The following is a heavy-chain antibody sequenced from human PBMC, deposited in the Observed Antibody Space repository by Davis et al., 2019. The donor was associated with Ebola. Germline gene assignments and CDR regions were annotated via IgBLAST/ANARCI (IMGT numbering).Heavy chain of an antibody. J-gene: IGHJ4*02. CDR3: ARDLGQRRAPLDS. D-gene: IGHD3-16*01. Sequence: GESLKISCAASGFTVSSSYMSWVRQAPGKGLECVSVIYSGGTTYYADSVKGRFTISRDNSKNTLYLQMNSLRAEDTAVYYCARDLGQRRAPLDSWGQGTPVTVSS. CDR2: IYSGGTT. V-gene: IGHV3-53*01. CDR1: GFTVSSSY.